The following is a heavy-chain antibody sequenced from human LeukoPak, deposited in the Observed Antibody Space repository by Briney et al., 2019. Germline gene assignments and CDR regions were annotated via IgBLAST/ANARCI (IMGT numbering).Heavy chain of an antibody. CDR2: IGSDSGGI. CDR3: ARDANRGLDY. J-gene: IGHJ4*02. Sequence: GGSLRLSCAASGFTFSSFALLWVRQAPRKGLQWVSVIGSDSGGIQYADSVKGRFTISRDNSKNSLYLQMNSLTAEDTAVYYCARDANRGLDYWGQGTLVTVSS. CDR1: GFTFSSFA. V-gene: IGHV3-23*01.